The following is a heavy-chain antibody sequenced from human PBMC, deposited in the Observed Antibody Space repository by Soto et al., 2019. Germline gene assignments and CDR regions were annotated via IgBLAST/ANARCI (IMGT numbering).Heavy chain of an antibody. CDR2: ISGSGGST. CDR1: GFTFSSYA. Sequence: GGSLRLSCAASGFTFSSYAMSWVRQAPGKGLEWVSAISGSGGSTYYADSVKGRFTISRDNSKDTLYLQMNSLRAEDTAVYYCAKRVYGDESPFDYWGQGTLVTVSS. CDR3: AKRVYGDESPFDY. J-gene: IGHJ4*02. D-gene: IGHD4-17*01. V-gene: IGHV3-23*01.